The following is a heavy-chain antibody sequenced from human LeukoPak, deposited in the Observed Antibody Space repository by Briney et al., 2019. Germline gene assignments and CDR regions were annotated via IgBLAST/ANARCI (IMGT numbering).Heavy chain of an antibody. CDR3: ARADFIDAGPYLIGP. CDR2: INTKSGRT. D-gene: IGHD3-3*01. V-gene: IGHV1-2*02. J-gene: IGHJ5*02. CDR1: GYSFTDYY. Sequence: ASVKVSCKTSGYSFTDYYIHWVRQAPGQGLEWMGWINTKSGRTSSARKLQGRVTMTRDPSITTVYMDMAWLTSDDTAIYFCARADFIDAGPYLIGPWGQGTLVTVSS.